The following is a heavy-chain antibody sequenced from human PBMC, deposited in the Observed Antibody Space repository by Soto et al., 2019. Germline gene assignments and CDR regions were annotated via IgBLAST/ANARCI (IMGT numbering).Heavy chain of an antibody. J-gene: IGHJ4*02. D-gene: IGHD6-13*01. CDR2: MNPNSGNT. V-gene: IGHV1-8*01. Sequence: ASVKVSCKASGYTFTSYDINWGRQATGQGLEWMGWMNPNSGNTGYAHKFQGRVTMTRNNSISTAYMELSSLRSEDTAVYFCARGLIAADYWGQGTLVTVSS. CDR3: ARGLIAADY. CDR1: GYTFTSYD.